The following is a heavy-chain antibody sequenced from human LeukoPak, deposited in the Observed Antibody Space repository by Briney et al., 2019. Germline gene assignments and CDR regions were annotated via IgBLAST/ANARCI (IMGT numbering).Heavy chain of an antibody. CDR1: GYTFTNSY. V-gene: IGHV1-46*01. CDR2: MNPSDGST. Sequence: GVSVKVSCKASGYTFTNSYMHWARQAPGQGLEWMGVMNPSDGSTAYAQKFQGRVAMSGDTSTSTVYMELSSLTSEDTAVYYCARELGTVGATRQPSKDASDVWGQGTMVIVSS. J-gene: IGHJ3*01. D-gene: IGHD1-26*01. CDR3: ARELGTVGATRQPSKDASDV.